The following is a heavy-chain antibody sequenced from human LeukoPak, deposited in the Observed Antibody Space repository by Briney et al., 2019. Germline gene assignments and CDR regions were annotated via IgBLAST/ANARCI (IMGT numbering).Heavy chain of an antibody. D-gene: IGHD2-2*01. J-gene: IGHJ6*02. CDR2: IYYSGST. Sequence: SETLSLTCTVSGGSISSYYWSWIRQPPGKGLEWIGYIYYSGSTNYNPSLKSRVTISVDTSKNQFSLKLSSVTAADTAAYYCARDERYQLAPYYYYGMDVWGQGTTVTVSS. CDR3: ARDERYQLAPYYYYGMDV. CDR1: GGSISSYY. V-gene: IGHV4-59*12.